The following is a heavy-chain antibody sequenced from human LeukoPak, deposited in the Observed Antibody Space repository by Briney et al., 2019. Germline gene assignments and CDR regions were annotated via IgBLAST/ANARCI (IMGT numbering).Heavy chain of an antibody. CDR3: ARRIIARGLGQENWFDP. V-gene: IGHV4-59*02. CDR1: GASVTSYY. D-gene: IGHD3-16*01. CDR2: ILYSGTT. J-gene: IGHJ5*02. Sequence: PSETLSLTCTVSGASVTSYYWNWIRQPPGKGLEWIGYILYSGTTNYNPSLNSRVTTSLDTSKNRFSLELSSVTAADTAVYYCARRIIARGLGQENWFDPWGQGILVTVSS.